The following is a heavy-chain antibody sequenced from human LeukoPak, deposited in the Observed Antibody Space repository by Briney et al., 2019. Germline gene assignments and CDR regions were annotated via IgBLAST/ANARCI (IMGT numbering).Heavy chain of an antibody. CDR2: ISSSSSTI. CDR1: GFTFSSYS. CDR3: AQQLGYCSSGSCYFTY. V-gene: IGHV3-48*01. D-gene: IGHD2-15*01. J-gene: IGHJ4*02. Sequence: GGSLRLSCAASGFTFSSYSMNWVRQAPGKGLEWVSYISSSSSTIYYADSVKGRFTISRDNAKNSLYLQMNSLRAEDTAIYYCAQQLGYCSSGSCYFTYWGQGTLVTVSS.